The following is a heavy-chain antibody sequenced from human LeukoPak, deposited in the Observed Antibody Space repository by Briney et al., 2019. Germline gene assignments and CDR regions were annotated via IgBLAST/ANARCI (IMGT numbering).Heavy chain of an antibody. CDR1: GFTFSDYY. V-gene: IGHV3-11*01. CDR2: ISSGGSNI. J-gene: IGHJ6*02. Sequence: GGSLRLSCAASGFTFSDYYMSWVRQAPGKGLEWVSYISSGGSNIDYADSVKGRFTISRDNAKNSLYLQMNSLRAEDTAVYYCARDRASRYGMDLWGQGPTVTVSS. CDR3: ARDRASRYGMDL. D-gene: IGHD3-10*01.